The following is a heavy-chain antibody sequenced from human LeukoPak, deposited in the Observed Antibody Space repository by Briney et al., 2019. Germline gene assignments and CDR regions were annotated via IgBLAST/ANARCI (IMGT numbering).Heavy chain of an antibody. CDR2: ISGSGGGT. CDR1: GITLSNYG. J-gene: IGHJ4*02. D-gene: IGHD3-22*01. Sequence: GGSLRLSCAVSGITLSNYGMSWVRQPPGKGPEWVAGISGSGGGTNYADSVKGRFTISRDNPRNTLYLQMNSLRAEDTAVYFCAKRGVVIRVILVGFHKEAYYFDSWGQGALVTVSS. CDR3: AKRGVVIRVILVGFHKEAYYFDS. V-gene: IGHV3-23*01.